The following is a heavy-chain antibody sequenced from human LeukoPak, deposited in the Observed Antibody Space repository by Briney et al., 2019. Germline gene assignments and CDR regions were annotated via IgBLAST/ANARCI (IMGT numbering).Heavy chain of an antibody. Sequence: SETLSLTCAVYGGSFSGYYWSWIRQPPGKGLEWIGYIYYSGSTNYNPSLKSRVTISVDTSKNQFSLKLSSVTAADTAVYYCARVYYDILTGSGYFDYWGQGTLVTVSS. CDR2: IYYSGST. J-gene: IGHJ4*02. D-gene: IGHD3-9*01. CDR3: ARVYYDILTGSGYFDY. V-gene: IGHV4-59*01. CDR1: GGSFSGYY.